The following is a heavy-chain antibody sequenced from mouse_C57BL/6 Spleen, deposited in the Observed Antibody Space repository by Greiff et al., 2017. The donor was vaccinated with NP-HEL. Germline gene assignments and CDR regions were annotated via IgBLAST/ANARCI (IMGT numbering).Heavy chain of an antibody. CDR1: GFTFSDYY. J-gene: IGHJ1*03. V-gene: IGHV5-16*01. D-gene: IGHD4-1*01. Sequence: EVKRVESEGGLVQPGSSMKLSCTASGFTFSDYYMAWVRQVPEKGLEWVANINYDGSSTYYLDSLKSRFIISRDNAKNILYLQMSSLKSEDTATYYCARDSKLGRWYFDVWGTGTTVTVSS. CDR3: ARDSKLGRWYFDV. CDR2: INYDGSST.